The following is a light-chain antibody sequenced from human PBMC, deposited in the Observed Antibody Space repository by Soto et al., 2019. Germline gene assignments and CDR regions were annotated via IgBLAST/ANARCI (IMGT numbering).Light chain of an antibody. CDR3: QQYNYWPPKT. J-gene: IGKJ1*01. CDR2: DAS. CDR1: QSVSSK. V-gene: IGKV3-15*01. Sequence: EIVLTQSPGTLSVSPGERATLSCRASQSVSSKLAWYQQKPGQAPRLLIYDASTRATGIPARFSGSGSGTEFTLTISSLQSEDFAIYYCQQYNYWPPKTFGQGTKVDI.